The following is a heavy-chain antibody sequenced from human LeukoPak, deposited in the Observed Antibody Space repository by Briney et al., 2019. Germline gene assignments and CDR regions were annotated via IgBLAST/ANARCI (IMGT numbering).Heavy chain of an antibody. Sequence: PSGTLSLTCVVSGDTIWHSNWWSWIRQSPGRGLEWIGEVYHSGTTRYNPSLLSRVSILVDRSKNEFSLILNSVTAADTAVYYCAKFINCSVGGCYIGNWGQGALVTVSS. CDR2: VYHSGTT. CDR1: GDTIWHSNW. J-gene: IGHJ4*02. V-gene: IGHV4-4*02. CDR3: AKFINCSVGGCYIGN. D-gene: IGHD2-15*01.